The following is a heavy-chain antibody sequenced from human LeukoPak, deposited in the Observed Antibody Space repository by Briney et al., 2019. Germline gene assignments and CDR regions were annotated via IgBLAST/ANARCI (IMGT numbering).Heavy chain of an antibody. CDR3: AREGTIFGVVILGY. J-gene: IGHJ4*02. CDR2: IIPIFGTA. D-gene: IGHD3-3*01. Sequence: ASVKVSCKASGGTFGSYAISWVRQAPGQGLEWMGGIIPIFGTANYAQRFQGRVTITADESTSTAYMELSSLRSEDTAVYYCAREGTIFGVVILGYWGQGTLVTVSS. CDR1: GGTFGSYA. V-gene: IGHV1-69*01.